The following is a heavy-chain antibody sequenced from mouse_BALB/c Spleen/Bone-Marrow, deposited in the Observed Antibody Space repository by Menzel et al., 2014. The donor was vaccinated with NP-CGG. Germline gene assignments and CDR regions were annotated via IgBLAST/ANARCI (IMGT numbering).Heavy chain of an antibody. CDR2: IAPGSGNI. CDR3: AKIYYVSSPYAMDY. V-gene: IGHV1S41*01. J-gene: IGHJ4*01. Sequence: DLVKPGASVKLSCKAPGYTFTSYWINWVKQRPGQGLEWIGRIAPGSGNIYYNEMFKVKATLTVDASSSPAYIQLSSLSSEAFAVFFFAKIYYVSSPYAMDYWGQEPSVTFSS. D-gene: IGHD1-1*01. CDR1: GYTFTSYW.